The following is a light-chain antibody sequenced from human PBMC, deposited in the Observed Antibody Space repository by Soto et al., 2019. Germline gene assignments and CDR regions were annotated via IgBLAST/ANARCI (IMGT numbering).Light chain of an antibody. CDR3: QSYDSSLSEDVV. V-gene: IGLV1-40*01. CDR2: GNS. J-gene: IGLJ2*01. Sequence: QSVLTQPPSVSGAPGQRVTISCTGSSYNIGAGYDVHWYQQLPGTAPKLLIYGNSNRPSGVPDRFSGSKSGTSASLAITGLQAEDEADYYCQSYDSSLSEDVVFGGGTKLTVL. CDR1: SYNIGAGYD.